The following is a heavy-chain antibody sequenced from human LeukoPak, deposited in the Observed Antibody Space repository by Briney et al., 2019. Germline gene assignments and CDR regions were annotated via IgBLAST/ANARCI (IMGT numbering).Heavy chain of an antibody. V-gene: IGHV1-69*05. D-gene: IGHD3-22*01. Sequence: SVKVSCKASGGTFSSYAISWVRQAPGQGLEWMGGIIPIFGTANYAQKFQGRVTITTDESTSTAYMELSSLRSEDTAVYYCARGLDYYDSSGPTGFYYYYYMDVWGKGTXVTVSS. CDR1: GGTFSSYA. CDR2: IIPIFGTA. J-gene: IGHJ6*03. CDR3: ARGLDYYDSSGPTGFYYYYYMDV.